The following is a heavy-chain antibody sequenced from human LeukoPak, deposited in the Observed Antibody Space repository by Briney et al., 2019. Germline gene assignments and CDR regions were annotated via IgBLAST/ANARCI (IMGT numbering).Heavy chain of an antibody. Sequence: ASVKVSCKASGYTFTSYGISWVRQAPGQGLEWMGWISTYNGNTNSAQKLQGRVTMTTDTSTSTAYMELRSLRSDDTAVYYCARETSGSYYLGIDYWGQGTLVTVSS. CDR1: GYTFTSYG. CDR3: ARETSGSYYLGIDY. J-gene: IGHJ4*02. D-gene: IGHD1-26*01. V-gene: IGHV1-18*01. CDR2: ISTYNGNT.